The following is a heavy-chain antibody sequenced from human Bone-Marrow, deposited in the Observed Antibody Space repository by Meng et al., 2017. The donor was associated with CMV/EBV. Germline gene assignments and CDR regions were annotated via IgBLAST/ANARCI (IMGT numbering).Heavy chain of an antibody. D-gene: IGHD1-26*01. V-gene: IGHV3-20*04. CDR2: INWNGGST. CDR1: GFTFDDYG. CDR3: ASGIVGATKYYYGMDV. J-gene: IGHJ6*02. Sequence: GESLKISCAASGFTFDDYGMSWVRQAPEKGLEWVSGINWNGGSTGYADSVKGRFTISRDNAKNSLYLQMNSLRAEDTALYYCASGIVGATKYYYGMDVWGQGTTVTVSS.